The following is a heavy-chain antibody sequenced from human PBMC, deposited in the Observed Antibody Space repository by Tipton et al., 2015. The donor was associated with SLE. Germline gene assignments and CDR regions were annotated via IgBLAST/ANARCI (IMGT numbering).Heavy chain of an antibody. J-gene: IGHJ3*02. CDR1: GYKFTNYW. CDR3: ARSSGVGDAVELDI. D-gene: IGHD2-21*02. V-gene: IGHV5-51*01. CDR2: IYPGDSDT. Sequence: SLRLSCTGSGYKFTNYWIGWVRQMPGRGLEWMGSIYPGDSDTSYSPATQGQVTISADKSITTACLQRSGLKASDSAMYYCARSSGVGDAVELDIWGQGTMVVVSS.